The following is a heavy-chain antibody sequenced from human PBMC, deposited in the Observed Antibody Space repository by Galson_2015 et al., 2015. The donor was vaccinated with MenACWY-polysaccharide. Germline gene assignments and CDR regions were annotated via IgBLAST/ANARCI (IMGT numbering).Heavy chain of an antibody. CDR2: IWHDGSKK. V-gene: IGHV3-33*01. J-gene: IGHJ2*01. CDR3: ARDISSWYFDP. CDR1: GLTFSGYG. Sequence: SLRLSCAASGLTFSGYGMHWVRQAPGKGLEWVAVIWHDGSKKFYVDSVKGRFTISRDNSKSTLSLQMNSLRAEDTAVYYCARDISSWYFDPWGRGTLVTVSS.